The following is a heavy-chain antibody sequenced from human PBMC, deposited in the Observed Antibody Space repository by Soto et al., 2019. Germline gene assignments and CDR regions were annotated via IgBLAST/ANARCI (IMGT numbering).Heavy chain of an antibody. D-gene: IGHD3-22*01. V-gene: IGHV1-18*04. CDR2: ISAYNGNT. CDR3: ARDFLNYYDSSGYYCYFDY. J-gene: IGHJ4*02. Sequence: ASVKVSCKASGYTFTSYGISWVRQAPGQGLEWMGWISAYNGNTNYAQKLQGRVTMITDTSTSTAYMELRSLRSDDTAVYYCARDFLNYYDSSGYYCYFDYWGQGTLVTVSS. CDR1: GYTFTSYG.